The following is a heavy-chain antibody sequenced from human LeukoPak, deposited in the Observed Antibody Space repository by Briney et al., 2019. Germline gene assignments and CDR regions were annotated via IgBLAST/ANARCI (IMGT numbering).Heavy chain of an antibody. J-gene: IGHJ4*02. CDR1: GYIFTDYY. CDR2: INPNSGGT. V-gene: IGHV1/OR15-1*02. Sequence: ASVKVSCKASGYIFTDYYMHWVRQAPGQELGWMGRINPNSGGTNYAQKFQGRVTMTRDTSISTAYTELSSLRSEDTATYYCARDSGERGSGSYLIAYWGQGTLVTVSS. CDR3: ARDSGERGSGSYLIAY. D-gene: IGHD3-10*01.